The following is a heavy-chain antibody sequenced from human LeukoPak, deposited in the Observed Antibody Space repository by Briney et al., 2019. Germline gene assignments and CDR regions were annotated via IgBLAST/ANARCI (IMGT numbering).Heavy chain of an antibody. J-gene: IGHJ6*02. Sequence: PSETLSLTCTVFGGSISSSSYYWGWNRQPQGKGREWIVSSYYSGSTYYNPALKRRITISVDTPTLQLSLKLSSVTAADTAVYYCARHAVYGDNGNYYYGMDVWGQGTTVTVSS. CDR2: SYYSGST. CDR1: GGSISSSSYY. D-gene: IGHD4-17*01. CDR3: ARHAVYGDNGNYYYGMDV. V-gene: IGHV4-39*01.